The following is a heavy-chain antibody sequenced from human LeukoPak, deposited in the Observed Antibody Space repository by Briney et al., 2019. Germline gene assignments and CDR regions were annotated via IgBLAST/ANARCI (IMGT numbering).Heavy chain of an antibody. CDR1: GYTFTGYY. D-gene: IGHD3-22*01. CDR2: INPNSGGT. J-gene: IGHJ4*02. V-gene: IGHV1-2*02. Sequence: ASVKVSCKASGYTFTGYYMHWVRQAPGQGLEWMGWINPNSGGTNYAQKFQGRVTMTRDTSISTACMELSRLRSDDTAVYYCARLWAGGYYSDYWGQGTLVTVSS. CDR3: ARLWAGGYYSDY.